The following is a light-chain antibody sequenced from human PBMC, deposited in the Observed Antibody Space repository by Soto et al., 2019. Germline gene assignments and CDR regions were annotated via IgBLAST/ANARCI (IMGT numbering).Light chain of an antibody. Sequence: QYVLTQPPSASGTPGQRVTISCSGSRSSIGTNTVNWYRQLPGTAPKLLIYGDNQRPSGVPDRFYGSKSGTSASLAISGLQSVDEADYSCAACDVSLNTVLFGGGTKLTVL. V-gene: IGLV1-44*01. CDR1: RSSIGTNT. J-gene: IGLJ2*01. CDR3: AACDVSLNTVL. CDR2: GDN.